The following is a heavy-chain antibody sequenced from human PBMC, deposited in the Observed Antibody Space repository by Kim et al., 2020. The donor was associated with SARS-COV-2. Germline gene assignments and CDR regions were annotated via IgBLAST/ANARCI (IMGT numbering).Heavy chain of an antibody. Sequence: NPSRKSRVTISVVKSKNQFPLKLSSVTAADTAVYYCASASSSPQGDWFDPWGQGTLVTVSS. V-gene: IGHV4-39*06. J-gene: IGHJ5*02. D-gene: IGHD6-13*01. CDR3: ASASSSPQGDWFDP.